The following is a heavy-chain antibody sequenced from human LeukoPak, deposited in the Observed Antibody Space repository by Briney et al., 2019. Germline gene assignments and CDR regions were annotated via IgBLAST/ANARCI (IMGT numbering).Heavy chain of an antibody. CDR1: GFTFSSYS. CDR3: AKSSSRDPGWPFDI. Sequence: PGGSLRLSCAASGFTFSSYSMNWVRQAPGKGLEWVSSISSSSSYIYYADSVKGRFTISRDNAKNSLYLQMNSLRAEDTAVYYCAKSSSRDPGWPFDIWGQGTMVTVSS. D-gene: IGHD6-6*01. J-gene: IGHJ3*02. V-gene: IGHV3-21*01. CDR2: ISSSSSYI.